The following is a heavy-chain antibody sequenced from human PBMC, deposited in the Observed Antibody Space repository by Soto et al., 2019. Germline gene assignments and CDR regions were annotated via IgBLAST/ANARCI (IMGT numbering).Heavy chain of an antibody. D-gene: IGHD3-10*01. CDR3: ARFYGSGSYPTRYYYYYGMDV. Sequence: PSETLSLTCAVYGGSFSGYYWSWIRQPPGKGLEWIGEINHSGSTNYNPSLKSRVTISVDTSKNQFSLKLSSVTAADTAVYYCARFYGSGSYPTRYYYYYGMDVWGQGTTGTV. CDR1: GGSFSGYY. CDR2: INHSGST. V-gene: IGHV4-34*01. J-gene: IGHJ6*02.